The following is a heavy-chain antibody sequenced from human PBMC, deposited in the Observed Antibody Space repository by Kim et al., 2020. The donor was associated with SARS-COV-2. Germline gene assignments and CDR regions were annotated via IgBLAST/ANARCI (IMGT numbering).Heavy chain of an antibody. Sequence: SETLSLTCTVSRGSVSSFYWSWIRQPPGKGLEWLGYLYYNGNTKYNDSLRSRLTISVDTSKNQLSLKLKSVIPADTALYYCARVGLDPSWYTWFDPWGQGTLVTVSS. D-gene: IGHD6-13*01. V-gene: IGHV4-59*02. CDR2: LYYNGNT. J-gene: IGHJ5*02. CDR3: ARVGLDPSWYTWFDP. CDR1: RGSVSSFY.